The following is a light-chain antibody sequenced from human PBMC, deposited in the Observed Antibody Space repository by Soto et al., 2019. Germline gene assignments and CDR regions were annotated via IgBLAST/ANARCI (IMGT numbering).Light chain of an antibody. CDR2: EAS. V-gene: IGKV1-13*02. CDR1: QGIRSS. J-gene: IGKJ1*01. Sequence: AIQLTQSPSSLSASVGDRVTITCRASQGIRSSLAWFQQKAGNPPKFLIYEASVLETGVSSRFSGSGSGTDFTLSISSLQPEDFATYYCQQFNSYPWTFGQGTTVEVK. CDR3: QQFNSYPWT.